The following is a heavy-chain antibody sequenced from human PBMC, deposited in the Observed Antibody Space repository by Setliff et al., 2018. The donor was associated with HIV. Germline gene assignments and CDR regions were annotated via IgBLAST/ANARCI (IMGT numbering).Heavy chain of an antibody. CDR3: ARGRVFCDGDSCYHFDY. Sequence: SETLSLTCNVSGDSIISGNFFWSWIRQSPGKGLEWLGYIYFSGSATHNPSLTSPVTISVDTSKNEFYLTLSSVTAADTAVYYCARGRVFCDGDSCYHFDYWGQGVLVTVSS. CDR2: IYFSGSA. V-gene: IGHV4-31*01. D-gene: IGHD2-21*02. CDR1: GDSIISGNFF. J-gene: IGHJ4*02.